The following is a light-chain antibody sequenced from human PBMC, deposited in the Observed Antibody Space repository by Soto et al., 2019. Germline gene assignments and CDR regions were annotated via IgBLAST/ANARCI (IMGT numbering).Light chain of an antibody. CDR2: SNN. V-gene: IGLV1-44*01. CDR1: SSNIGSNT. CDR3: AAWDDSLNGLYV. Sequence: SVLTQPPSASGTPGQRVTISCSGSSSNIGSNTVNWYQQLPGTAPKLLIYSNNQRPSGVPDRFSGSKSGTSASLAISGLQSEDEADYSCAAWDDSLNGLYVFGTGTKVTVL. J-gene: IGLJ1*01.